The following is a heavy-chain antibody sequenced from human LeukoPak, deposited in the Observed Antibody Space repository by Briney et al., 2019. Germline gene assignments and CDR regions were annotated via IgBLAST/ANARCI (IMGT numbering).Heavy chain of an antibody. CDR3: ARDSTGTTEAFGD. D-gene: IGHD1-1*01. CDR1: GYTFTSYD. Sequence: GASVKVSCKASGYTFTSYDINGVRHATGQGLEWRGWMNPNSGNTGYAQKFQGRVTMTRHTSISTAYMELSSLRSEDTAVYYCARDSTGTTEAFGDWGQGTLVTVSS. V-gene: IGHV1-8*01. CDR2: MNPNSGNT. J-gene: IGHJ4*02.